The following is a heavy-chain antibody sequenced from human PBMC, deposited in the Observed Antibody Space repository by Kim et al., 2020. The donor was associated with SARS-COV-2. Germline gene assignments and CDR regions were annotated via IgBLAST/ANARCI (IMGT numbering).Heavy chain of an antibody. CDR1: GYTFTSYA. V-gene: IGHV7-4-1*02. Sequence: ASVKVSCKASGYTFTSYAMNWVRQAPGQGLEWMGWINTNTGNPTYAQGFTGRFVFSLDTSVSTAYLQISSLKAEDTAVYYCARGYCSGGSCYSHYYYGMDVWGQGTTVTVSS. CDR2: INTNTGNP. D-gene: IGHD2-15*01. J-gene: IGHJ6*02. CDR3: ARGYCSGGSCYSHYYYGMDV.